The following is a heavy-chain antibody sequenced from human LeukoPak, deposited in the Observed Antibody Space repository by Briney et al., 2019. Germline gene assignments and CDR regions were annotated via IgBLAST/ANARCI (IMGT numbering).Heavy chain of an antibody. V-gene: IGHV1-69*05. D-gene: IGHD5-12*01. Sequence: SVKVSCKASGGTFSSYAISWVRQAPGQGLEWMGRIIPIFGTANYAQKFQGRVTITTDESTSTAYMELSSLRSEDTAVYYWARVLATYGTGFNTWGQGTLVTVSS. CDR1: GGTFSSYA. CDR3: ARVLATYGTGFNT. CDR2: IIPIFGTA. J-gene: IGHJ5*02.